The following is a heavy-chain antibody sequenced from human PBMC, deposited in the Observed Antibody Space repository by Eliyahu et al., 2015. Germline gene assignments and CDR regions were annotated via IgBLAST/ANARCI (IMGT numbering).Heavy chain of an antibody. Sequence: EVQLVESGGGWVQXGGSLRXSCAASGFTFXXYXXSWVRQAPGKGLEWVSSISSSSSYIYYADSVKGRFTISRDNAKNSLYLQMNSLRAEDTAVYYCARYSGYDLGMGFDYWGQGTLVTVSS. D-gene: IGHD5-12*01. CDR1: GFTFXXYX. CDR2: ISSSSSYI. J-gene: IGHJ4*02. CDR3: ARYSGYDLGMGFDY. V-gene: IGHV3-21*01.